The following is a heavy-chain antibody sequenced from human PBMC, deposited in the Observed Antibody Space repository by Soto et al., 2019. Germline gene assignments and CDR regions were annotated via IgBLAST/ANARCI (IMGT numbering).Heavy chain of an antibody. Sequence: EVQLLESGGDLKQPGGSLRLSCVASGLTFGSRAMSWVRQAPGEGRQWVSTITDTGGDAKYADSVRGRFGISRDNSKKTLYLQMTSLTAEDSAMYFCARGSTDSYPGSRIFDFWGRGTLVTVSS. J-gene: IGHJ4*02. V-gene: IGHV3-23*01. CDR3: ARGSTDSYPGSRIFDF. D-gene: IGHD3-10*01. CDR2: ITDTGGDA. CDR1: GLTFGSRA.